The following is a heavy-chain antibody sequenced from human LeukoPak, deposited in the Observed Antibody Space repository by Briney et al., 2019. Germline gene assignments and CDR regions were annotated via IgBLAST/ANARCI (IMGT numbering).Heavy chain of an antibody. CDR2: ISNSAGTI. V-gene: IGHV3-48*03. CDR3: ARGYYYGSGTYHLDY. J-gene: IGHJ4*02. Sequence: PGGSLRLSCVASGFSFRSYELNWVRQAPGKGLEWVSYISNSAGTIHYADSVKGRFTISRDNVKNSVYLQMNSLRAEDTAVYFCARGYYYGSGTYHLDYWGRGTLVIVSS. D-gene: IGHD3-10*01. CDR1: GFSFRSYE.